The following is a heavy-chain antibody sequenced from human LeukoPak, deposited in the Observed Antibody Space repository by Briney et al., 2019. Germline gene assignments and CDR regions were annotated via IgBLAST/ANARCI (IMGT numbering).Heavy chain of an antibody. CDR2: ISGGGVTT. D-gene: IGHD6-13*01. J-gene: IGHJ4*02. V-gene: IGHV3-23*01. Sequence: GGSLRLSCSASGFTFSPYAMSWVRQAPGKGLEWVSAISGGGVTTYYADSVKGRFTISRDNSKNTLYLQMNSLRAEDTAVYYCAKELYSGRVVDSRGQGALVTVSS. CDR3: AKELYSGRVVDS. CDR1: GFTFSPYA.